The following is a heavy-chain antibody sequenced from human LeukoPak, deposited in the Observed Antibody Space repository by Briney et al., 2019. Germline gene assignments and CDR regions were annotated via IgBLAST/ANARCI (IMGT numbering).Heavy chain of an antibody. D-gene: IGHD6-13*01. J-gene: IGHJ4*02. V-gene: IGHV1-18*01. CDR1: GYRFTSYG. Sequence: ASVKVSFKASGYRFTSYGIICVRQAPGQGLEWMGWISNYNGNTNYAQKIQGRVTMTTDTSTSTAYMELRSLRSDDTAVYYCARDLPYSSSWESIDYWGQGTLVTVSS. CDR2: ISNYNGNT. CDR3: ARDLPYSSSWESIDY.